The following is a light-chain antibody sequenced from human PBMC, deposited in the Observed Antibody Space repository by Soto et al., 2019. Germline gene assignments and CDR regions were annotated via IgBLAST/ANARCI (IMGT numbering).Light chain of an antibody. CDR1: ETITRY. CDR2: AAS. V-gene: IGKV1-39*01. CDR3: QQSFSNPLT. J-gene: IGKJ4*01. Sequence: DIQMTQSPSSLSASVGERVIITCRASETITRYLNWYQSKPGKAPRLLISAASSLQTGVPSRFSGNYSGTDFTLTISSLQPEDFATYYCQQSFSNPLTFGGGTKVEMK.